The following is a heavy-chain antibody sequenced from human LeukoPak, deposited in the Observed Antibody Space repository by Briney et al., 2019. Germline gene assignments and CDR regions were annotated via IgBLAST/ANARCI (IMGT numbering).Heavy chain of an antibody. D-gene: IGHD1-14*01. V-gene: IGHV3-74*01. Sequence: GGSLRLSCAASGFTFSSYWMNWVRQAPGKGLVWVSRIASDGSSTTYADSVKGRFSISRDNAKNTLYLQMNSLRAEDTAVYYCARGFNRGFDPWGQGTLVTVSS. CDR2: IASDGSST. J-gene: IGHJ5*02. CDR3: ARGFNRGFDP. CDR1: GFTFSSYW.